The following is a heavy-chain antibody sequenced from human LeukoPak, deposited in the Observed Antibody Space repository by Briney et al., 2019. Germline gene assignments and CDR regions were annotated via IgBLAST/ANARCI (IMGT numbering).Heavy chain of an antibody. CDR1: GGSISSSSYY. Sequence: PSETLSLTCTVSGGSISSSSYYWGWIRQAPGKGLEWVSTIYSGGSTYYADSVKGRFTISRDNSKNTLYLQMNSLRAEDTAVYYCARHDWFDPWGRGTLVTVSS. CDR2: IYSGGST. V-gene: IGHV3-53*01. J-gene: IGHJ5*02. CDR3: ARHDWFDP.